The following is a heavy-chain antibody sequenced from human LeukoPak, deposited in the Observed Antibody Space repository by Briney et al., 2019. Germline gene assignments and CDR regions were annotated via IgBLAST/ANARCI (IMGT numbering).Heavy chain of an antibody. CDR3: ARGLGYSSSPEGF. V-gene: IGHV4-61*02. Sequence: SSETLSLTCTVSSGSISSGSYSWSWIRQPAGKGLEWIGRIYTTGSTNYNPSLKSRVTISVDTSKNQFSLKLSSVTAADTAVYYCARGLGYSSSPEGFWGQGTLVTVSS. J-gene: IGHJ4*02. D-gene: IGHD6-13*01. CDR1: SGSISSGSYS. CDR2: IYTTGST.